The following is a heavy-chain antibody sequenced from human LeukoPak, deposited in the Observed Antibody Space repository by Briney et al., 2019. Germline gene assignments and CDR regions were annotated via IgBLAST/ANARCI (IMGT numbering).Heavy chain of an antibody. CDR2: IIPIFGTA. CDR3: ASSRTGTTLEVDY. D-gene: IGHD1-1*01. J-gene: IGHJ4*02. Sequence: SVKVSCKATGATCSSYAISWVRQGPGQRLEWMGGIIPIFGTANYAQKFQGRVTITTDESTSTAYMELSSLRSEDTAVYYCASSRTGTTLEVDYWGQGTLVTVSS. V-gene: IGHV1-69*05. CDR1: GATCSSYA.